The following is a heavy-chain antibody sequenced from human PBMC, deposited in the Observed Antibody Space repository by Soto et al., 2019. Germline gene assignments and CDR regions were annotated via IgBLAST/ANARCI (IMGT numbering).Heavy chain of an antibody. Sequence: VSLRLSCTASGFTFSRRDMHCVRQAPGEGLEWLSGIGGAGDTYYLASVQGRFTISRDNANNSLSLKMNSLRAGDTAVYYCVRDRSVARTGESDSWGQGTPVTVSS. J-gene: IGHJ4*02. CDR3: VRDRSVARTGESDS. CDR1: GFTFSRRD. D-gene: IGHD5-12*01. V-gene: IGHV3-13*01. CDR2: IGGAGDT.